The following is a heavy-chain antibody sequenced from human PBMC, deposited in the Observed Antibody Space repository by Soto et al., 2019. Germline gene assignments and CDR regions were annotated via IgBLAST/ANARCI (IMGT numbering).Heavy chain of an antibody. CDR1: GFNFNNYG. D-gene: IGHD6-13*01. CDR2: IWNDGNGY. V-gene: IGHV3-33*01. CDR3: XTRQSSPPTRGAASARGVMDV. J-gene: IGHJ6*02. Sequence: QVQLVESGGGVVQPGRSLRLSCAASGFNFNNYGMHWVRQAPGKGLECVAVIWNDGNGYYYANSVKGRFTISRDNSKXXXXXXXXXXXXXXXXXXXXXTRQSSPPTRGAASARGVMDVWGQGTTVTVSS.